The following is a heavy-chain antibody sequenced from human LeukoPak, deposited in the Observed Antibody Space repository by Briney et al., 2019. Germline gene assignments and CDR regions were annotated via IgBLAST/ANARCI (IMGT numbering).Heavy chain of an antibody. CDR2: IYYSEST. J-gene: IGHJ6*03. Sequence: SETLSLTCTVSGGSISSYYWSWIRQPPGKGLEWIGYIYYSESTNYNPSLKSRVTISVDTSKNQFSLKLSSVTAADTAVYYCARDRRSYYCYYMDVWGKGTTVTVSS. CDR3: ARDRRSYYCYYMDV. V-gene: IGHV4-59*01. CDR1: GGSISSYY.